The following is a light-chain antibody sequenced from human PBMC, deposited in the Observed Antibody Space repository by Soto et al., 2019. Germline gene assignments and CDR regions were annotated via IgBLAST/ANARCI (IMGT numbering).Light chain of an antibody. V-gene: IGKV3-11*01. J-gene: IGKJ3*01. CDR3: QQRNNWFT. CDR2: DAF. CDR1: LSISSY. Sequence: EIVLTQSLATLFLSPGERATLSCRACLSISSYLAWYQQKPGHAPRLLIYDAFNRATGIPARFSGSGSGTDLTPTISSLEPEDCAVYYCQQRNNWFTFGPWTKVSIK.